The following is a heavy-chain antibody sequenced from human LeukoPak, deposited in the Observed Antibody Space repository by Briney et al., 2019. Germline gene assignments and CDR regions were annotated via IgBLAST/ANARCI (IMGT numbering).Heavy chain of an antibody. D-gene: IGHD2-21*02. J-gene: IGHJ5*02. CDR2: IYDSGST. CDR1: GGSVSGYY. CDR3: AYCGGDCYSYWFDP. V-gene: IGHV4-59*02. Sequence: SKTLSLTCTVSGGSVSGYYWSWIRQPPGKGLEWIGYIYDSGSTNCNPSLRSRLTISVDTSKNQFSLKLSSVTAADTAVYYCAYCGGDCYSYWFDPWGQGTLVTVSS.